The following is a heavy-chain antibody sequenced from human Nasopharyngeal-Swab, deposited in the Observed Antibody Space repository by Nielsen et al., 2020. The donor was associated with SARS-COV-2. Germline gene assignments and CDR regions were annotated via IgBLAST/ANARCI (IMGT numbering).Heavy chain of an antibody. CDR3: ARGPGYYYDSSGSFPVY. D-gene: IGHD3-22*01. CDR1: GFTFRSYA. CDR2: ISYDGSNK. Sequence: GGSLRLSCAASGFTFRSYAMHWVRQAPGKGLEWVAVISYDGSNKYYADSVKGRFTISRDNSKNTLYLQMNSLRAEDTAVYYCARGPGYYYDSSGSFPVYWGQGTLVTVSS. J-gene: IGHJ4*02. V-gene: IGHV3-30-3*01.